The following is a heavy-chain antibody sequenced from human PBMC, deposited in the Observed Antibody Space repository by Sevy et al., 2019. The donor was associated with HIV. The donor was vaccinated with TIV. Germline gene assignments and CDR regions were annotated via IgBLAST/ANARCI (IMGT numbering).Heavy chain of an antibody. CDR2: IRYDGSNK. CDR1: GFTFSSYG. Sequence: GGSLRLYCAASGFTFSSYGMHWVRQAPGKGLEWVAFIRYDGSNKYYADSVKGRFTISRDNSKNTLYLQMNSLRAEDTAVYYCAKDHVLRFLEWLQNYGMDVWGQGTTVTVSS. CDR3: AKDHVLRFLEWLQNYGMDV. J-gene: IGHJ6*02. D-gene: IGHD3-3*01. V-gene: IGHV3-30*02.